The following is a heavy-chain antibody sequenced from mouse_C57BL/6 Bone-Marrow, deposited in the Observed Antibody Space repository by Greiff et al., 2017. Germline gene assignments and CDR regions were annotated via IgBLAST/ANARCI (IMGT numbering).Heavy chain of an antibody. D-gene: IGHD1-1*01. V-gene: IGHV1-55*01. CDR3: ARRYYGSSYGYYAMDY. CDR1: GYTFTSYW. J-gene: IGHJ4*01. CDR2: IYPGSGST. Sequence: QVQLQQSGAELVKPGASVKMSCKASGYTFTSYWITWVKQRPGQGLEWIGDIYPGSGSTNYNEKFKSKATLTVDTSSSTAYMQLSSLTSEDSAVYYCARRYYGSSYGYYAMDYWGQGTSVTVSS.